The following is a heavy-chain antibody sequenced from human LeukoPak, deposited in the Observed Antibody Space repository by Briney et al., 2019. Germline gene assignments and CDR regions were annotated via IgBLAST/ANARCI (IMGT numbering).Heavy chain of an antibody. D-gene: IGHD6-13*01. CDR2: IYYSGST. CDR1: GGSISSYY. J-gene: IGHJ4*02. CDR3: ARGQRGYSSSWYDY. V-gene: IGHV4-59*01. Sequence: SETLSLTCTVSGGSISSYYWSWIRQPPGKGLEWIGYIYYSGSTNYNPSLKSRVTISVDTSKNQFSLKLSSVTAADTAVYYCARGQRGYSSSWYDYWGQGTLVTVSS.